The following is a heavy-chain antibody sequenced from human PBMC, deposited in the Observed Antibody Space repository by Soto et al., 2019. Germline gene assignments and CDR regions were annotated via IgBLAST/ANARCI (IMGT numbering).Heavy chain of an antibody. J-gene: IGHJ4*02. CDR3: ARARFVRFWMDY. CDR2: ISYNGSNK. V-gene: IGHV3-30-3*01. Sequence: GGSLRLSCAASGFTFSSYAMHWVRQAPGKGLEWVAVISYNGSNKYYADSVKGRFTISRDNSKNTLYLQMNSLRAEDTAVYYCARARFVRFWMDYWGQGTLVTVSS. CDR1: GFTFSSYA. D-gene: IGHD3-3*01.